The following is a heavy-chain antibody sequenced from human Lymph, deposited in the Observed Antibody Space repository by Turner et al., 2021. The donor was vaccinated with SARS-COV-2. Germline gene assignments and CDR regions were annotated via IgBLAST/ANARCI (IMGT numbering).Heavy chain of an antibody. V-gene: IGHV3-23*01. Sequence: EVQLLESGGGLGQPCGSLRLSCAAPGFTFSSYAMSWVRQAPGKGLEWVSVISGSGGSTYYADSVKGRFNISRDNSKNTLYLQMNSLRAEDTAVYYCAKNEMAMIVVVITLFDYWGQGTLVTVSS. CDR2: ISGSGGST. J-gene: IGHJ4*02. D-gene: IGHD3-22*01. CDR1: GFTFSSYA. CDR3: AKNEMAMIVVVITLFDY.